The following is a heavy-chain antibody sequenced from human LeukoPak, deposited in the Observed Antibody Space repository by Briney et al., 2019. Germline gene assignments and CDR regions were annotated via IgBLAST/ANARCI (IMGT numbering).Heavy chain of an antibody. CDR2: ISYDGSNK. J-gene: IGHJ4*02. V-gene: IGHV3-30*18. CDR3: AKDRAAATIPDY. Sequence: PGRSLRLSCAASGFTFSSYGMHWVRQAPGKGLEGVAVISYDGSNKYYADSVKGRFTISRDNSKNTLYLQMNSLRAEDTAVYYCAKDRAAATIPDYWGQGTLVTVSS. CDR1: GFTFSSYG. D-gene: IGHD6-13*01.